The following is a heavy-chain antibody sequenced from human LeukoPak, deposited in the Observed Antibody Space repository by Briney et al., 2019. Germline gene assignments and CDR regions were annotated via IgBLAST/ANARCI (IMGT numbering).Heavy chain of an antibody. Sequence: ASVKVSCKASGYTLSSYHIHWVRQAHGQGLEWMGVIDPSGGTTIYAQKFQGRVTTTRDTSTSTVYMELTSLKSEDTAVYYCAREKGRGYSATAIYYYGMDVWGQGTTVTVSS. CDR3: AREKGRGYSATAIYYYGMDV. D-gene: IGHD5-12*01. CDR1: GYTLSSYH. J-gene: IGHJ6*02. V-gene: IGHV1-46*01. CDR2: IDPSGGTT.